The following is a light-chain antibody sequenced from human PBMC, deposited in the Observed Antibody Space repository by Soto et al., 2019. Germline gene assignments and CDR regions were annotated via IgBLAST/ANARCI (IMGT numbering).Light chain of an antibody. J-gene: IGKJ4*01. CDR2: AAS. V-gene: IGKV1-27*01. Sequence: DVQMTQSPSSLSASVGDRVTTTCRASQGISIYLAWYQQKPGKVPKVLISAASTLQSGVPSRFSGSGSGTDFTLTISSLQPEDVATYYCQKYDSAPLTFGGGTKVEIK. CDR1: QGISIY. CDR3: QKYDSAPLT.